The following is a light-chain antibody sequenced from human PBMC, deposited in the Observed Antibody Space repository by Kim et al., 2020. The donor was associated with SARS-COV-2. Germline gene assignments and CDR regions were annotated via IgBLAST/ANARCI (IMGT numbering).Light chain of an antibody. CDR3: AAWDDSLNDYV. CDR2: TNN. J-gene: IGLJ1*01. CDR1: SSNIVNNI. V-gene: IGLV1-44*01. Sequence: QRVTISCSGSSSNIVNNIVSWYQQLPGTAPKLLIYTNNRRPSGVPDRFSGSKSGTSVSLAISGLQSEDEADYYCAAWDDSLNDYVFGAGTKVTVL.